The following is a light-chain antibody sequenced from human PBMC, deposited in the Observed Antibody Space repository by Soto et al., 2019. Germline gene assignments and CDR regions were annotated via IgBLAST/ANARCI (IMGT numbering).Light chain of an antibody. J-gene: IGKJ1*01. CDR2: KAS. Sequence: DIQMTQSPSTLSAYVGDRVSITCRASQSISSWLAWYQQKPGKAPNLLIYKASTLESGVPSRFSGSGSGTAFTLTISSLQPDDFATYYCQKYNNYLWKFGQGTKVDIK. CDR1: QSISSW. CDR3: QKYNNYLWK. V-gene: IGKV1-5*03.